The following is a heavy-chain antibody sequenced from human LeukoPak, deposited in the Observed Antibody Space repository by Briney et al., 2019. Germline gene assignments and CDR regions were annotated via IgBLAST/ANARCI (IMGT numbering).Heavy chain of an antibody. J-gene: IGHJ4*02. CDR1: GFTFSSYG. V-gene: IGHV3-23*01. D-gene: IGHD2-15*01. CDR2: ISGSGGST. Sequence: GGSLRLSRAASGFTFSSYGMTWVRQAPGKGLEWVSGISGSGGSTYYEDSVKGRFTISRDNSKNTLYLQMNSLRAEDTAVYYCAKNSGGTCYSHLDYWGQGTLVTVSS. CDR3: AKNSGGTCYSHLDY.